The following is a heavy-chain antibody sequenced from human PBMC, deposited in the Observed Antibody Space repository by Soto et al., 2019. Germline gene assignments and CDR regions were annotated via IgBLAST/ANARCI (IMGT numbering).Heavy chain of an antibody. CDR2: IIPIFGTA. Sequence: QVQLVQSGAEVKKPGSSVKVSCKASGGTFSSYAISWVRQAPGQGLEWMGGIIPIFGTANYAQKFQGRVTITADESTGTAYMELSRLGTEETAGYYCARAAGNIAMVRPVWWFGPWGQGTLVTVSS. CDR3: ARAAGNIAMVRPVWWFGP. V-gene: IGHV1-69*12. CDR1: GGTFSSYA. J-gene: IGHJ5*02. D-gene: IGHD3-10*01.